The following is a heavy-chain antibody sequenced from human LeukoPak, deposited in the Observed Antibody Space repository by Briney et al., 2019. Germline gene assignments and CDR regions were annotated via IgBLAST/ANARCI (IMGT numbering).Heavy chain of an antibody. CDR3: ARALTTADFDY. CDR2: VFTTGST. Sequence: SETLSLTXTVSGGSIGRYYWSWIRQPAGKGLEWIGRVFTTGSTTCNPSLKSRVTMSVDTSKNQFSLKLNSMTAADTAVYYCARALTTADFDYWGQGILVTVSS. D-gene: IGHD4-17*01. J-gene: IGHJ4*02. V-gene: IGHV4-4*07. CDR1: GGSIGRYY.